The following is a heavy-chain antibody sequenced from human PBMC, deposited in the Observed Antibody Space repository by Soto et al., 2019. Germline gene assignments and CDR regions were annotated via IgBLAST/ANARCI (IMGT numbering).Heavy chain of an antibody. CDR1: VFTFSSYA. CDR2: ISGSGGST. J-gene: IGHJ4*02. V-gene: IGHV3-23*01. Sequence: EVQLLESGGGLVQPGGSLRLSCAASVFTFSSYAMSWVRQAPGKGLEWVSAISGSGGSTYYADSVKGRFTISRDNSKNTLYVQMNSLRSEDTAVYYCAKDLTSLLGYDYGDYAIFPGYWGQGTLVTVS. D-gene: IGHD4-17*01. CDR3: AKDLTSLLGYDYGDYAIFPGY.